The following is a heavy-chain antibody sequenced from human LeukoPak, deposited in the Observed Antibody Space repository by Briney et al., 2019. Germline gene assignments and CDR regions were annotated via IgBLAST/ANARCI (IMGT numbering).Heavy chain of an antibody. CDR1: GFTFTDYA. D-gene: IGHD2-2*01. CDR3: AKDSPIFTSCYEH. J-gene: IGHJ1*01. V-gene: IGHV3-23*01. Sequence: PGGSLRLSCAASGFTFTDYAMNWVRQAPGKGLEWVSAISGSGGSTYYADSVKGRFTISRDNSKNTLYLQMNSLRAEDTAVYYCAKDSPIFTSCYEHWGQGTLVTVSS. CDR2: ISGSGGST.